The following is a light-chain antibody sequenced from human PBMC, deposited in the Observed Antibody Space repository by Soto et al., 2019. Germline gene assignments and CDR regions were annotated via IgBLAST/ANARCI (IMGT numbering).Light chain of an antibody. CDR1: SSDVGGSNY. CDR3: SSYRSGSTLV. J-gene: IGLJ2*01. V-gene: IGLV2-14*01. Sequence: SALTQPASVSGSPGQSITISCTGTSSDVGGSNYVSWYQQHPGKAPKLMIYDVHNRPSGISNRFSGSKSGNTASLTISGLQAEDEADYYCSSYRSGSTLVFGGGTKLTVL. CDR2: DVH.